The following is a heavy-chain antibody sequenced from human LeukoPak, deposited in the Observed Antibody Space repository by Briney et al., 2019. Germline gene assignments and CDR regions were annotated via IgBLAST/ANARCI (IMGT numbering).Heavy chain of an antibody. Sequence: PGGSLRLSCAASGFTFSSYAMSWVRQAPGKGLEWVSSISGSDGQTYYADSVRGRFTISRDNSKNTLYLQMNSLRAEDTAVYYCARGPLGAVATIRGGGFDYWGQGTLVTVSS. CDR2: ISGSDGQT. J-gene: IGHJ4*02. CDR1: GFTFSSYA. V-gene: IGHV3-23*01. D-gene: IGHD5-12*01. CDR3: ARGPLGAVATIRGGGFDY.